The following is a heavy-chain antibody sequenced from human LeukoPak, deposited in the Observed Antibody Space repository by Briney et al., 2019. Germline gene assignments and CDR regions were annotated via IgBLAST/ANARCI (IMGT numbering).Heavy chain of an antibody. CDR2: IIPVFGTP. J-gene: IGHJ6*02. CDR3: ARGYGGSGSYYNSLSMDV. D-gene: IGHD3-10*01. V-gene: IGHV1-69*13. Sequence: ASVKVSCKASGGTFRNSAFVWVRQAPGQGLDWMGGIIPVFGTPNYADNFQGRVTISADESTNAAYMELSRLRSDDTAVYYCARGYGGSGSYYNSLSMDVWGQGTTVTVSS. CDR1: GGTFRNSA.